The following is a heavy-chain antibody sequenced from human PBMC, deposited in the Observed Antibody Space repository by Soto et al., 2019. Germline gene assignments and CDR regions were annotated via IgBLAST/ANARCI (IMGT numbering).Heavy chain of an antibody. J-gene: IGHJ4*02. CDR1: GFTFSSYS. Sequence: EVQLVESGGGLVKPGGSLRLSCAASGFTFSSYSMNWVRQAPGKGLEWVSSISSSSSYIYYADSVKGRFTISRDNAKNSLYLKMNSLRAEDTAVYYCARESHSRSSWGYWGQGTLVTVSS. CDR2: ISSSSSYI. V-gene: IGHV3-21*01. D-gene: IGHD6-6*01. CDR3: ARESHSRSSWGY.